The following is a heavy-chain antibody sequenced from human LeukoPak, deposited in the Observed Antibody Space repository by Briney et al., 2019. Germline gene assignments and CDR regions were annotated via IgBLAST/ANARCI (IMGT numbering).Heavy chain of an antibody. CDR2: TYYRSKWYN. Sequence: SQTLSLTCAISGDTVSSNSAAWNWIRQSPSRGLEWLGRTYYRSKWYNDYAESVRSRITINPDTSKNQFSLQLNSVTPEDMAVYYCARDNALGYISGSIWFEPWSHATPVTVTS. D-gene: IGHD3-22*01. CDR1: GDTVSSNSAA. J-gene: IGHJ5*02. CDR3: ARDNALGYISGSIWFEP. V-gene: IGHV6-1*01.